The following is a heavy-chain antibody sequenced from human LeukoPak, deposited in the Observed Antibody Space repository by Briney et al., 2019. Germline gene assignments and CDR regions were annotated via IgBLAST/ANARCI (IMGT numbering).Heavy chain of an antibody. CDR3: ARGIVLMVYATFDY. CDR1: SGSISSYY. D-gene: IGHD2-8*01. V-gene: IGHV4-59*12. CDR2: IHYSGST. J-gene: IGHJ4*02. Sequence: SETLSLTCIVSSGSISSYYWSWIRQPPGKGLEWIGYIHYSGSTNYNPSLKRRVTISVDTSKNQFSLKLSSVTAADTAVYYCARGIVLMVYATFDYWGQGTLVTASS.